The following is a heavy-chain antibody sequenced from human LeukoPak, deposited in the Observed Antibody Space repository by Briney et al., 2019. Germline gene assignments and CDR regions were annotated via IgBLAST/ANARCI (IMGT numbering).Heavy chain of an antibody. CDR2: IWYDGSNK. CDR1: GFTFSSYG. D-gene: IGHD3-22*01. Sequence: PGGSLRLSCAASGFTFSSYGMHWVRQAPGKGLEWVAVIWYDGSNKYYADSVKGRFTISRDNSKNTLYLQMNSLRAEDTAVYYCAREGNYYDSSGYPDYWGHGTLVTVSS. V-gene: IGHV3-33*01. CDR3: AREGNYYDSSGYPDY. J-gene: IGHJ4*01.